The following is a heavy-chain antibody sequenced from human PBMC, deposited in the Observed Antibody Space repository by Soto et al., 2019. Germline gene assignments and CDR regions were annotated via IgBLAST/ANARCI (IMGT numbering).Heavy chain of an antibody. D-gene: IGHD6-13*01. CDR1: GGSISSGDYY. Sequence: SETLSLTCTVSGGSISSGDYYWSWIRQPPGKGLEWIGYIYYSGSTYYNPSLKSRVTISVDTSKNQFSLKLSSVTAADTAVYYCASSSSWYWWFDPWGQGTLVTVSS. V-gene: IGHV4-30-4*01. J-gene: IGHJ5*02. CDR3: ASSSSWYWWFDP. CDR2: IYYSGST.